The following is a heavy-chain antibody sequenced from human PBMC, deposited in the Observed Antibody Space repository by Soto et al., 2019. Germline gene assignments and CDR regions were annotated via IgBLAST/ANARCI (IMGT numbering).Heavy chain of an antibody. Sequence: QVQLVESGGGVVQPGRSLRLSCAASGFTFSSYAMHWVRQAPGKGLEWVAVISYDGSNKYYADSVKGRFTISRDNSKNTLYMQMNSMRAEDTAVYYCAREGGSYYRTFDPWGQGTLVTVSS. CDR3: AREGGSYYRTFDP. J-gene: IGHJ5*02. CDR2: ISYDGSNK. D-gene: IGHD1-26*01. CDR1: GFTFSSYA. V-gene: IGHV3-30-3*01.